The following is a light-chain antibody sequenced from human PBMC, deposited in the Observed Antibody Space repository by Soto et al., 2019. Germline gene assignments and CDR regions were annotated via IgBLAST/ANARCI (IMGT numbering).Light chain of an antibody. CDR3: QQYGSPPLT. CDR1: QSVSSSY. V-gene: IGKV3-20*01. CDR2: GAS. Sequence: EIVLTQSPGTLSLYPGERATLYCRASQSVSSSYLAWYQQKPGQAPRLLIYGASSRATGIPDRFSGSGSGTDFTLTISRLEPEDFAVYYCQQYGSPPLTFGPGTKVDIK. J-gene: IGKJ3*01.